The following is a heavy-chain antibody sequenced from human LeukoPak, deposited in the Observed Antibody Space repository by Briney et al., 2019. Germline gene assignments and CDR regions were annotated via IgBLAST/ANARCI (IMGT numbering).Heavy chain of an antibody. Sequence: GGSLRLSCEASGFTFDGYGMHWVRHAPGKGLELVSGISWNSANIAYGDPVKGRFTISRDNARNSLYLQMNSLRADDTALYYCTRGSGYSPLFDCWGQGTLVTVSS. CDR1: GFTFDGYG. CDR2: ISWNSANI. J-gene: IGHJ4*02. CDR3: TRGSGYSPLFDC. D-gene: IGHD3-22*01. V-gene: IGHV3-9*01.